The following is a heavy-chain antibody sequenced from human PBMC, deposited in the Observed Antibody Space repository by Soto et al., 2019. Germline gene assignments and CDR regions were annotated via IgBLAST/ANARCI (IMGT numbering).Heavy chain of an antibody. CDR3: ARVIRRNDYDLGYFDY. V-gene: IGHV4-4*02. D-gene: IGHD4-17*01. CDR1: SGSISSSNW. Sequence: QVQLQESGPGLVKPSGTLSLTCAVSSGSISSSNWWSWVHQPPGKGLEWIGEIYHSGSTNYNPSLKSRVTISVDKSKNQFSLKLSSVTAADTAVYYCARVIRRNDYDLGYFDYWGQGTLVTVSS. J-gene: IGHJ4*02. CDR2: IYHSGST.